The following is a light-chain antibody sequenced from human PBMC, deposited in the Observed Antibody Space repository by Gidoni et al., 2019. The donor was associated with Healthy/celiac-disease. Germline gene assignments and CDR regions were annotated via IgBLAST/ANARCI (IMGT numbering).Light chain of an antibody. V-gene: IGLV6-57*02. CDR3: QSYDSSNWV. CDR1: SGSIASNY. Sequence: FMVPKPHSVSESPGKTVTIPCTGSSGSIASNYVQWYQPRPDSAPTTVIYEDNHRPSGVPDPFSGSIDSSSNSASLTISGLKTEDEADYYCQSYDSSNWVFGGGTKLTVL. CDR2: EDN. J-gene: IGLJ2*01.